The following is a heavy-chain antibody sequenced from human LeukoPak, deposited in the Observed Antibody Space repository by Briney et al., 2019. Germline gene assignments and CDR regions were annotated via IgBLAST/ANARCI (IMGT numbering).Heavy chain of an antibody. Sequence: PSETLSLTCAVYGESFSGFHWSWIRQAPGMGLEWIGEINHSGSTNYSASLKSRVTISVDTSKNQFSLKLTSVTAADTAIYYCARLRCGSCYPNWFDPWGQGTLVTVSS. D-gene: IGHD2-15*01. J-gene: IGHJ5*02. CDR3: ARLRCGSCYPNWFDP. V-gene: IGHV4-34*01. CDR2: INHSGST. CDR1: GESFSGFH.